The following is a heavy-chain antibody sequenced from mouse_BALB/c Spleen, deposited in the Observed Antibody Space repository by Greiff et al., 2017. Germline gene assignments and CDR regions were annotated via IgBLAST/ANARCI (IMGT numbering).Heavy chain of an antibody. J-gene: IGHJ4*01. Sequence: DVMLVESGGDLVKPGGSLKLSCAASGFTFSSYGMSWVRQTPDKRLEWVATISSGGSYTYYPDSVKGRFTISRDNAKNTLYLQMSSLKSEDTAMYYCARHRGHYGSSFYAMDYWGQGTSVTVSS. CDR2: ISSGGSYT. D-gene: IGHD1-1*01. V-gene: IGHV5-6*02. CDR1: GFTFSSYG. CDR3: ARHRGHYGSSFYAMDY.